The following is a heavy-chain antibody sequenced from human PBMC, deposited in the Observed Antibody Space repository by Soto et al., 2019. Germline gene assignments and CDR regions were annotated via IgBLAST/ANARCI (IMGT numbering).Heavy chain of an antibody. D-gene: IGHD6-19*01. CDR3: ARDREWLVLSWEGPADS. J-gene: IGHJ4*02. Sequence: QVQLVQSGDEVKKPGASVKVSCKASGYTFTSYGISWVRQAPGQGLEWMGWISAYNGNTNYAQKLQGRVTMTTDTSTSTAYMELSSLRSDDTAVYYCARDREWLVLSWEGPADSWGQGPLFTVSS. CDR2: ISAYNGNT. V-gene: IGHV1-18*01. CDR1: GYTFTSYG.